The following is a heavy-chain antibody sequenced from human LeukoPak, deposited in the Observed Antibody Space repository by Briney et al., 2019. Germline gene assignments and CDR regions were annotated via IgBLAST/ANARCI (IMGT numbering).Heavy chain of an antibody. Sequence: GASVKVSCKASGYTFTSYGISWVRQAPGQGLEWMGWISAYNGNTNYAQKLQGRVTMTTDTSTSTAYMELSSLRSEDTAVYYCATGLYGGYKYYYYYMDVWGKGTTVTVSS. CDR1: GYTFTSYG. CDR2: ISAYNGNT. CDR3: ATGLYGGYKYYYYYMDV. J-gene: IGHJ6*03. D-gene: IGHD5-12*01. V-gene: IGHV1-18*01.